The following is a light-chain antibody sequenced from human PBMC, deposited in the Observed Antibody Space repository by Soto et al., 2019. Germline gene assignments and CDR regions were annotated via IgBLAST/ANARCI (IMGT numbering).Light chain of an antibody. CDR1: SGHARNA. CDR3: QTWGTGIWV. Sequence: QLVLTQSPSASASLGASVRLTCTLSSGHARNASVWHQQQPEKGPRFLMKLNSDGSHNKGDGIPDRFSGSSSGAERYLTISSLQSEDEADYHCQTWGTGIWVFGGGTKLTVL. CDR2: LNSDGSH. J-gene: IGLJ3*02. V-gene: IGLV4-69*01.